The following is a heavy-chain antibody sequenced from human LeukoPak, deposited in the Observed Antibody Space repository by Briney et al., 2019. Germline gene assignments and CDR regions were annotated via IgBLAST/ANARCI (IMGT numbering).Heavy chain of an antibody. Sequence: GASVKVSCKASGGTFSSYAISWVRQAPGQGLEWMGGIIPIFGTANYAQKFQGRVTITTDESTSTAYMELSSLRSEDTAVYYCAREAASNWGGKNAFDIWGQGTMVTVSS. J-gene: IGHJ3*02. CDR3: AREAASNWGGKNAFDI. V-gene: IGHV1-69*05. CDR2: IIPIFGTA. CDR1: GGTFSSYA. D-gene: IGHD7-27*01.